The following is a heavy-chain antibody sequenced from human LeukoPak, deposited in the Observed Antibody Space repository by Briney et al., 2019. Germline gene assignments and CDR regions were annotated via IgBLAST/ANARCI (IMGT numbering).Heavy chain of an antibody. CDR1: GYIFTDYY. CDR2: INPNSGGT. D-gene: IGHD3-22*01. J-gene: IGHJ4*02. CDR3: ARGGNFYNSSGRFDY. Sequence: GASVKVSCKASGYIFTDYYMHWVRQAPGHGLKWMGGINPNSGGTKYGQKFQGRVTVTMDSSVTTAHMELDRLRSDDTAIYYCARGGNFYNSSGRFDYWGQGTLVTVAS. V-gene: IGHV1-2*02.